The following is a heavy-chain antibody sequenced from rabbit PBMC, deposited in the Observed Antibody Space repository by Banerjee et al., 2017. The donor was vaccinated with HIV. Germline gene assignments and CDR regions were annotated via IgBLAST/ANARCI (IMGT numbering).Heavy chain of an antibody. J-gene: IGHJ6*01. V-gene: IGHV1S45*01. Sequence: QEQLKESGGGLVKPGASLTLTCKASGFSLSNNYVMCWVRQAPGKGLEWIACINTDNINTYYASWAKGRFTISETSSTTVDLKMTSLTAADTATYFCARDRHADSLDFALWGPGTLVTVS. D-gene: IGHD4-2*01. CDR1: GFSLSNNYV. CDR3: ARDRHADSLDFAL. CDR2: INTDNINT.